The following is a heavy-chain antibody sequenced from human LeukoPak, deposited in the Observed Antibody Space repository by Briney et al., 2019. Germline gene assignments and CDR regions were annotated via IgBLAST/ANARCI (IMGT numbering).Heavy chain of an antibody. J-gene: IGHJ4*02. CDR2: ISYDGSNK. D-gene: IGHD6-19*01. Sequence: GRSLRLSCAASGFTFSSYGMHWVRQAPGKGLEWVAVISYDGSNKYYADSVKGRFTISRDNSKNTLYLQMNSLRAEDTAVYYCAKDRFPYSSGWYHFDYWGQGTLSPSPQ. CDR3: AKDRFPYSSGWYHFDY. V-gene: IGHV3-30*18. CDR1: GFTFSSYG.